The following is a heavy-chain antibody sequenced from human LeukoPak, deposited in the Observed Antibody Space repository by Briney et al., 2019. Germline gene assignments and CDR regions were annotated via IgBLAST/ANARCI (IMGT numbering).Heavy chain of an antibody. J-gene: IGHJ1*01. Sequence: TGGSLRLSCAASGFSVSSNYMSWVRQAPGKGLEWVSVIYSGGSTYYADSVKGRFTISRDNSENTLYLQMKSLRAEDTAVYYCARTDETAPAEDFQHWGQGTLVTVSS. CDR1: GFSVSSNY. D-gene: IGHD2-21*02. V-gene: IGHV3-53*01. CDR3: ARTDETAPAEDFQH. CDR2: IYSGGST.